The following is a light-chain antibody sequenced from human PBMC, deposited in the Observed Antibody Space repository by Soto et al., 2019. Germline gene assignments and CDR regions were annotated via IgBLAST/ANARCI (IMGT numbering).Light chain of an antibody. CDR2: GTS. Sequence: EIVLTQSPGTLSLSPGERATLSFRASPSISYTYLASYQQRAGEAPRLLIYGTSSRATGIPDRFSGSVYRTDFTLNINRLDHDDFAVYYCQQYGSSPFTFGPGTKVDI. V-gene: IGKV3-20*01. CDR1: PSISYTY. CDR3: QQYGSSPFT. J-gene: IGKJ3*01.